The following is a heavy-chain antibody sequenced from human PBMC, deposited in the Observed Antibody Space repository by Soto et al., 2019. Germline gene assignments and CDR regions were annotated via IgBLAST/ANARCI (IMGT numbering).Heavy chain of an antibody. Sequence: QVLLVQPGAEVKKPGASVQISCKASGYTFTTFDIHWVRQAPGQRLEWMGYINANNGNAKYSQRFQGRATFTRDTSATTGYMDLSSLISEDTALYYCVVSRGWWAFHHWGQGTLVTVSS. D-gene: IGHD6-13*01. V-gene: IGHV1-3*01. CDR3: VVSRGWWAFHH. J-gene: IGHJ4*02. CDR2: INANNGNA. CDR1: GYTFTTFD.